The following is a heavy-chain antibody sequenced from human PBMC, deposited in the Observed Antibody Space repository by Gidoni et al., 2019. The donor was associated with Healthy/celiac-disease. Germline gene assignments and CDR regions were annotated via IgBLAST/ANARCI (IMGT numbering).Heavy chain of an antibody. CDR2: INHSGST. CDR3: ARGRYYYGSGSYLFDY. J-gene: IGHJ4*02. CDR1: GGSFSGYY. Sequence: QVQLQQWGAGLLKPSETLSPTCAVYGGSFSGYYWSWIRQPPGKGLEWIGEINHSGSTNYNPSLKSRVTISVDTSKNQFSLKLSSVTAADTAVYYCARGRYYYGSGSYLFDYWGQGTLVTVSS. D-gene: IGHD3-10*01. V-gene: IGHV4-34*01.